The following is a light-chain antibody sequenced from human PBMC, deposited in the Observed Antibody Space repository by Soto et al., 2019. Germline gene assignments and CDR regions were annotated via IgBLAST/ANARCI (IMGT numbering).Light chain of an antibody. CDR1: QSLRDTY. Sequence: IVLTQSPGTLSLSPGERATLSCRASQSLRDTYLAWYQQKPGQAPRLLIYGASTRATGVPDRFSGTGSGTDFTLTISRLEPEDFAVYHCQHYGSSPGTFGQGTQVEIK. V-gene: IGKV3-20*01. CDR3: QHYGSSPGT. CDR2: GAS. J-gene: IGKJ1*01.